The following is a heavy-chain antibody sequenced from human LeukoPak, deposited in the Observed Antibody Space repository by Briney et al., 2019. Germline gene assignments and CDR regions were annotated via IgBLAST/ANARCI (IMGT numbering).Heavy chain of an antibody. CDR3: ARTGSSSDY. D-gene: IGHD6-6*01. J-gene: IGHJ4*02. CDR1: GYTFTSYG. V-gene: IGHV1-69*04. CDR2: IIPILGIA. Sequence: VASVKVSCKASGYTFTSYGISWVRQAPGQGLEWMGRIIPILGIANYAQKFQGRVTITADKSTSTAYMELSSLRSEDTAVYYCARTGSSSDYWGQGTLVTVSS.